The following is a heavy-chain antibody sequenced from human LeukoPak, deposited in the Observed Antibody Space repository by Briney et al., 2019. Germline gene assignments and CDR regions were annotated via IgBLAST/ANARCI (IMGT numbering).Heavy chain of an antibody. Sequence: PGGSLRLSCAASGFSLSTYGMHWVRQAPGRGLEWVSFIRYDGRNKFNADSVKGRFTISRDNSKNTLYLQMNNLRTEDTAVYHCAKDRTTMTQYSHAFDMWGQGTMLTVSS. CDR2: IRYDGRNK. D-gene: IGHD4-17*01. J-gene: IGHJ3*02. CDR3: AKDRTTMTQYSHAFDM. V-gene: IGHV3-30*02. CDR1: GFSLSTYG.